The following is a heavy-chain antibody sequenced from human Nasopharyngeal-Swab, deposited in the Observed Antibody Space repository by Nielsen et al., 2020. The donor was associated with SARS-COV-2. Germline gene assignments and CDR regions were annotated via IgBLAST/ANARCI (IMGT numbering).Heavy chain of an antibody. CDR2: ISSSSSYI. V-gene: IGHV3-21*01. CDR1: GFTFSDSY. Sequence: GGSLRLSCAASGFTFSDSYMNWVRQAPGKGLEWVSSISSSSSYIYYADSVKGRFTISRDNAKNSLYLQMNSLRAEDTAVYYCARGTHRYSSSWSVYYYYGMDVWGQGTTVTVSS. D-gene: IGHD6-13*01. J-gene: IGHJ6*02. CDR3: ARGTHRYSSSWSVYYYYGMDV.